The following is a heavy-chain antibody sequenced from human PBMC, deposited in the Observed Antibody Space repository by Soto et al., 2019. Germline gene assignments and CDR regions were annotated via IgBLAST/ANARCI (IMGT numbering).Heavy chain of an antibody. CDR3: AREGFVLVPTTVNSDYYSYAMDV. V-gene: IGHV4-59*12. CDR2: IYYSGST. J-gene: IGHJ6*02. CDR1: GGSINSYY. D-gene: IGHD2-2*01. Sequence: SETLSLTCTVSGGSINSYYWSWIRQPPGKGLEWIGYIYYSGSTNYNPSLKSRVTISVDTSKNQFSLKLSSVTAADTAVYYCAREGFVLVPTTVNSDYYSYAMDVWGQGTTVTVSS.